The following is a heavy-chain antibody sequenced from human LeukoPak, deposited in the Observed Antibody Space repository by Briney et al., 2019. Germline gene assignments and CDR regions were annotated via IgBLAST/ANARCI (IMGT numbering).Heavy chain of an antibody. V-gene: IGHV3-23*01. CDR3: AKDLPSRLLPPLGAFDI. J-gene: IGHJ3*02. D-gene: IGHD3-22*01. CDR1: GFIFSSYG. Sequence: PGGSLRLSCAASGFIFSSYGMSWVRQAPGKGLEWVSAISGGGGSTYYADSVKGRFTISRDNSKNTLYLQMNSLRAEDTAVYYCAKDLPSRLLPPLGAFDIWGQGTMVTVSS. CDR2: ISGGGGST.